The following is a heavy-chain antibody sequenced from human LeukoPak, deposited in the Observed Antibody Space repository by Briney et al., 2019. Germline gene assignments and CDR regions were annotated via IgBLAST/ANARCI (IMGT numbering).Heavy chain of an antibody. J-gene: IGHJ4*02. Sequence: ASVKVSCKASAYTFTSYGISWVRQAPGQGLEWMGWISAYNGNTNYAQKLQGRVTMTTDTSTSTAYMELRSLRSDDTAVYYCARVDIVVVPAAIIDYWGQGTLVTVSS. V-gene: IGHV1-18*01. CDR2: ISAYNGNT. CDR1: AYTFTSYG. D-gene: IGHD2-2*01. CDR3: ARVDIVVVPAAIIDY.